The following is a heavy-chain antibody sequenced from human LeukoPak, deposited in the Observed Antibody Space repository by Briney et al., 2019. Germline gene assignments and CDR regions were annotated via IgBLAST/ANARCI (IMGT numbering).Heavy chain of an antibody. V-gene: IGHV4-34*01. CDR1: GGSFSGYY. CDR2: ISHSGST. D-gene: IGHD3-3*01. Sequence: SETLSLTCAVYGGSFSGYYWSWIRQPPGKGLEWIGEISHSGSTNYNPSLKSRVTISVDTSKNQFSLKLSSVTAADTAVYYCARGRGIFGVVDAFDIWGQGTMVTVSS. CDR3: ARGRGIFGVVDAFDI. J-gene: IGHJ3*02.